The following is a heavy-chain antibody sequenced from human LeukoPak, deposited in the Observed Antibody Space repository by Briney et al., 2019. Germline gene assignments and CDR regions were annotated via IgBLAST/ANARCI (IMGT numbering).Heavy chain of an antibody. D-gene: IGHD6-13*01. J-gene: IGHJ4*02. CDR2: IKEDGSEK. CDR3: ESGRQLGY. Sequence: GGSLSLSCAASGFTFSNYWMSWVRQAPGKGLEWVANIKEDGSEKYYVDSVKGRFTISRDNARSSLYLQMNSLRAEDTAVYYCESGRQLGYWGQGTLVTVSS. CDR1: GFTFSNYW. V-gene: IGHV3-7*01.